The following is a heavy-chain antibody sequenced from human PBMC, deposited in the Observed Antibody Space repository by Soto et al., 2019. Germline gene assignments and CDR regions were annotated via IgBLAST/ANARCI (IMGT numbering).Heavy chain of an antibody. D-gene: IGHD3-3*01. CDR1: GFTFSSYA. V-gene: IGHV3-23*01. J-gene: IGHJ6*02. Sequence: PGGSXRLSCASSGFTFSSYAMSWVRQAPGKGLEWVSAISGSGGSTYYADSVKGRFTISRDNSKNTLYLQMNSLRAEDTAVYYCATVKGDFLEIIGMDVWGQGTTVTVYS. CDR2: ISGSGGST. CDR3: ATVKGDFLEIIGMDV.